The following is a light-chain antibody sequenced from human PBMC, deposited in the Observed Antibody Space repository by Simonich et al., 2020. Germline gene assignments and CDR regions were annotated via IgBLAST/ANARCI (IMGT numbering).Light chain of an antibody. Sequence: QLVLTQSPSASASLGASVKLTCTLSSGHSSYAIAWHQQQPEKGPRYLMKLNSDGSHSKGDGSPYRFSGSSSGAERYLTISSLQSEDEADYYCQTWGTGIQVFGGGTKLTVL. CDR1: SGHSSYA. V-gene: IGLV4-69*01. CDR3: QTWGTGIQV. J-gene: IGLJ3*02. CDR2: LNSDGSH.